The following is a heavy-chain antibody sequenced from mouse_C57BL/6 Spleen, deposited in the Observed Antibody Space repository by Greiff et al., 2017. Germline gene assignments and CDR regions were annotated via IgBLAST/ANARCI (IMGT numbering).Heavy chain of an antibody. D-gene: IGHD1-1*01. J-gene: IGHJ3*01. CDR2: SRNKANDYTT. CDR3: ARDYYYGSREGGAY. V-gene: IGHV7-1*01. CDR1: GFTFSDFY. Sequence: EVMLVESGGGLVQSGRSLRLSCATSGFTFSDFYMEWVRQAPGKGLEWIAASRNKANDYTTEYSASVKGRFIVSRDTSQSILYLQMNALRAEDTAIYYCARDYYYGSREGGAYWGQGTLVTVSA.